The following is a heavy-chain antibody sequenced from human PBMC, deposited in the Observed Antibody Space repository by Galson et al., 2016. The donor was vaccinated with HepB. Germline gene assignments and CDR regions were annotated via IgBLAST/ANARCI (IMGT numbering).Heavy chain of an antibody. V-gene: IGHV1-2*02. Sequence: SVKVSCKASGYTFTGYYIHWVRQAPGQGLEWMGWINPSSGATNYAQKFQARVTMTRDTSIITAYMELSSLRYDDTAVYYCAREPSGRYGWYYGLDVWGQGTTVTVSS. D-gene: IGHD1-26*01. CDR3: AREPSGRYGWYYGLDV. CDR2: INPSSGAT. J-gene: IGHJ6*02. CDR1: GYTFTGYY.